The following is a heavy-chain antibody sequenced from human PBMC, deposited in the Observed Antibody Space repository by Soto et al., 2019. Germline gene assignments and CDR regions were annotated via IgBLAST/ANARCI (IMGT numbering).Heavy chain of an antibody. CDR1: GFTFSSYG. CDR2: ISYDGSNK. CDR3: AKDYKSYDVFDY. D-gene: IGHD5-12*01. V-gene: IGHV3-30*18. J-gene: IGHJ4*02. Sequence: VGSLRLSCAASGFTFSSYGMHWVHQAPGKGLEWVAVISYDGSNKYYADSVKGRFTISRDNSKNTLYLQMNSLRAEDTAVYYCAKDYKSYDVFDYWGQGTLVTVSS.